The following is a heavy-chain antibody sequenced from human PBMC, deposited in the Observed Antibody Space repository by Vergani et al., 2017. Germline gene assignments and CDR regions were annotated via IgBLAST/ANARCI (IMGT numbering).Heavy chain of an antibody. Sequence: QVQLVQSGAEVTKPGSSVKVSCKASAGTFSSYTISWVRQAPGQGLEWMGRIIPILGIANYAQKFQGRVTITADKSTSTAYMELSSLRSEDTAVYYCASNGDCSSTSCYVPYYWGQGTLVTVSS. V-gene: IGHV1-69*02. J-gene: IGHJ4*02. CDR3: ASNGDCSSTSCYVPYY. CDR1: AGTFSSYT. CDR2: IIPILGIA. D-gene: IGHD2-2*01.